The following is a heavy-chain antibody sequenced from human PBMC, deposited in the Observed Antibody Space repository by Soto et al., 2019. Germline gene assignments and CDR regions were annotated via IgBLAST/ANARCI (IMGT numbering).Heavy chain of an antibody. CDR3: ARVGGINWFDP. D-gene: IGHD3-16*01. V-gene: IGHV4-59*12. Sequence: PSETMSPTCTVSGGSISPYYGRWLRQPPGKGLGWVGYIYYGGSTSYNPSLKSRLTISLETSKSQIFLRLSSVTAADTAVYYCARVGGINWFDPWGQGTLVTVSS. CDR1: GGSISPYY. CDR2: IYYGGST. J-gene: IGHJ5*02.